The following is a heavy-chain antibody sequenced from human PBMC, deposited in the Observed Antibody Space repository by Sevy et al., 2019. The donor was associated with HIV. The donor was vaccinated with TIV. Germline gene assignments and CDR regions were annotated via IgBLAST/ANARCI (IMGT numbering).Heavy chain of an antibody. J-gene: IGHJ4*02. CDR1: GFTFSNAC. V-gene: IGHV3-15*07. CDR3: TTDGGGYNYGYSFDY. CDR2: IKSKTDGGTT. Sequence: GGSLRISCAASGFTFSNACMNWVRQAPGKGLEWVGRIKSKTDGGTTDYAAPVKGRFTISRDDSKNTLYLQMNSLKTEDTAEYYCTTDGGGYNYGYSFDYWGQGTLVTVSS. D-gene: IGHD5-18*01.